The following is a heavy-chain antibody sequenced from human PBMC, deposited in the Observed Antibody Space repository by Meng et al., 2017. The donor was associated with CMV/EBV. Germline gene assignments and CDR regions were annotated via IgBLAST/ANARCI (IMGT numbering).Heavy chain of an antibody. CDR3: ARGPAERGYCSSTSCREGFDP. D-gene: IGHD2-2*01. CDR2: IYYSGST. Sequence: LRLSCTVSGGSISSGGSYWSWIRQHPGKGLEWIGYIYYSGSTYYNPSLKSRVTISVDTSKNQFSLKLSSVTAADTAVYYWARGPAERGYCSSTSCREGFDPWGQGTLVTVS. V-gene: IGHV4-31*03. J-gene: IGHJ5*02. CDR1: GGSISSGGSY.